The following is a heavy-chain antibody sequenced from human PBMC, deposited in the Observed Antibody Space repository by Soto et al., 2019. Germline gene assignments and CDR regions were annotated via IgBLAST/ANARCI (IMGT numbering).Heavy chain of an antibody. J-gene: IGHJ6*03. Sequence: EVQLVESGGGLVKPGGSLRLSCAASGFTFSSYSMNWVRQSPGKGLEWVSSISSSSSYIYYADSVKGRFTISRDNAKNSLYLKMNSLRAEDTAVYYCAREGKGYCSSNSSTRSYYYYYMDVWGKGTTVTVSS. V-gene: IGHV3-21*01. CDR2: ISSSSSYI. CDR1: GFTFSSYS. CDR3: AREGKGYCSSNSSTRSYYYYYMDV. D-gene: IGHD2-2*01.